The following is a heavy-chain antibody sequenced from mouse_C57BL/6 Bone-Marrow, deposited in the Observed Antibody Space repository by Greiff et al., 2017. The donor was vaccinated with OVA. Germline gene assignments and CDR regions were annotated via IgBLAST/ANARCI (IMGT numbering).Heavy chain of an antibody. V-gene: IGHV5-17*01. Sequence: EVKLMESGGGLVKPGGSLKLSCAASGFTFSDYGMHWVRQAPEKGLEWVAYISSGSSTIYYADTVKGRFTISRDNAKNTLFLQMTSLRSEDTAMYYCARGGLRRSYAMDYWGQGTSVTVSS. CDR3: ARGGLRRSYAMDY. CDR2: ISSGSSTI. J-gene: IGHJ4*01. D-gene: IGHD2-4*01. CDR1: GFTFSDYG.